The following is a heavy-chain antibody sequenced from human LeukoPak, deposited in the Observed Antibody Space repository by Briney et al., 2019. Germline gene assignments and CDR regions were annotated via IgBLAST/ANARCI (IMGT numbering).Heavy chain of an antibody. CDR3: ARTQQLVLRSPLDP. V-gene: IGHV1-8*03. CDR2: MSPNSGNT. Sequence: ASVKVSCKASGYTFTTYEIYWVRQATGQGLEWVGWMSPNSGNTVYAQKFQGRVTITRNISISTVYLELSSLRSEDTAVYYCARTQQLVLRSPLDPWGQGTLVTVSS. J-gene: IGHJ5*02. CDR1: GYTFTTYE. D-gene: IGHD6-13*01.